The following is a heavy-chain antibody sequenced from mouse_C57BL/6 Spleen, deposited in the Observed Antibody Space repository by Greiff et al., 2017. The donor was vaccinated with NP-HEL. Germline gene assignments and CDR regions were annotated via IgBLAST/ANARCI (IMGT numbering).Heavy chain of an antibody. CDR2: ISSGSSTI. V-gene: IGHV5-17*01. CDR1: GFPFSDYG. D-gene: IGHD1-1*01. Sequence: EVQLVESGGGLVKPGGSLKLSCAASGFPFSDYGMHWFRQAPEKGLEWVAYISSGSSTIYYADTVKGRFTISRDNAKSTLFLQMTSLRSEDTAMYYCARRDYGSSPFAYWGQGTLVTVSA. CDR3: ARRDYGSSPFAY. J-gene: IGHJ3*01.